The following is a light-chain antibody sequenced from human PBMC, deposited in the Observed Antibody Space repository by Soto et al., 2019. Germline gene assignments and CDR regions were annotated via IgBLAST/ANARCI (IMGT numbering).Light chain of an antibody. Sequence: QSALTQPPSASGSPGQSVTISCTGTSSDIGYYDYVSWYQQHPGKAPKLMIYEVTKRPSGVPDRFSGSKSGSMASLTVSGLQAEDEGDYFCFSYSGSNSVVFGGGTKVTVL. CDR2: EVT. V-gene: IGLV2-8*01. CDR3: FSYSGSNSVV. CDR1: SSDIGYYDY. J-gene: IGLJ2*01.